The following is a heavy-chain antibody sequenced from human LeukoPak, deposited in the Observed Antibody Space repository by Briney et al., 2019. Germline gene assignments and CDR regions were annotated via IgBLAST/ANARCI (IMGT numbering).Heavy chain of an antibody. CDR1: GGSISSSSYY. Sequence: SQTLSLTCTVSGGSISSSSYYWGWIRQPPGTGLEWIGEINHSGSTNYNPSLKSRVTISVDTSKNQFSLKLSSVTAADTAVYYCARGDYYGSGSYYNPVYNWFDPWGQGTLVTVSS. CDR2: INHSGST. V-gene: IGHV4-39*07. CDR3: ARGDYYGSGSYYNPVYNWFDP. J-gene: IGHJ5*02. D-gene: IGHD3-10*01.